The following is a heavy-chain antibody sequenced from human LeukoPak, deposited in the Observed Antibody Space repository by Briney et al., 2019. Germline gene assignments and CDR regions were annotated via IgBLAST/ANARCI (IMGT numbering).Heavy chain of an antibody. CDR1: GYTFTTYF. CDR2: INPSGGST. V-gene: IGHV1-46*01. J-gene: IGHJ4*02. CDR3: ARGSNYYFDSSADYPRY. Sequence: ASVKVSCKASGYTFTTYFMHWVRQAPGQGLEGMGIINPSGGSTSYAQKFQDRVTMTRDTSKSTVYMEMSSLRSEDTAVYFCARGSNYYFDSSADYPRYWGQGTLVTVSS. D-gene: IGHD3-22*01.